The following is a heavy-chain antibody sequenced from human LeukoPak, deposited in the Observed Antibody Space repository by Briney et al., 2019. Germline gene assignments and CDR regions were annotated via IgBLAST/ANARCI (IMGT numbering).Heavy chain of an antibody. CDR1: GVKPVDPN. J-gene: IGHJ5*02. V-gene: IGHV3-20*04. CDR3: ARDPFCSSSAGSYFEDWFDP. Sequence: GGSLRLSCTAPGVKPVDPNMSCGPEILEEGLGCVSGISWNGDKTGYTETVRGRYSTSRDTTKKSLYLQMSSLRAEDTALYYCARDPFCSSSAGSYFEDWFDPWGPGTLVTVSS. D-gene: IGHD2-2*01. CDR2: ISWNGDKT.